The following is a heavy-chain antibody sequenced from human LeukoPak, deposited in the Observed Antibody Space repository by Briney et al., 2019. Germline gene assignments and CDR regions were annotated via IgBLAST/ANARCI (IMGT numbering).Heavy chain of an antibody. Sequence: PGGSLRLSCAASGFTFSSYGMQWVRQALGKGLEWVAFIRYDGSIKYYADSVKGRFTISRENAKNSLYLQMNSLRAGDTAVYYCARVAVAGRRYYGMDVWGQGTTVTVSS. CDR1: GFTFSSYG. D-gene: IGHD6-19*01. V-gene: IGHV3-30*02. J-gene: IGHJ6*02. CDR2: IRYDGSIK. CDR3: ARVAVAGRRYYGMDV.